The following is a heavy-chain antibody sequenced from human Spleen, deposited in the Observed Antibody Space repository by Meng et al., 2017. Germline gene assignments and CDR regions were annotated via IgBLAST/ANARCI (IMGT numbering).Heavy chain of an antibody. CDR1: GYTFTSYA. Sequence: QVQRVQSGAEVKKPGPSMKVSCKASGYTFTSYAIHWVRQSPGQRLEWMGWINGGNGNTKYSQKFQGRVTITRDTSASMAYMELSSLRSEDTAVYYCARCYYYGSGTFDYWGQGTLVTVSS. D-gene: IGHD3-10*01. J-gene: IGHJ4*02. CDR3: ARCYYYGSGTFDY. CDR2: INGGNGNT. V-gene: IGHV1-3*01.